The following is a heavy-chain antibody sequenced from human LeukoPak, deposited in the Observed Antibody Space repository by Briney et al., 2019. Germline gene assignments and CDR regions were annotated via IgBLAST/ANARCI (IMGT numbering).Heavy chain of an antibody. D-gene: IGHD3-22*01. J-gene: IGHJ4*02. CDR3: ARVYYDSSGSYYFDY. CDR1: GFTFSDYY. V-gene: IGHV3-11*04. Sequence: GGSLRLSCAASGFTFSDYYMSWIRQAPGKGLEWVSYISSSGSTIYYADSVKGRFTISRDNAKNSLYLQMNSLRAGDTAVYYCARVYYDSSGSYYFDYWGQGTLVTVSS. CDR2: ISSSGSTI.